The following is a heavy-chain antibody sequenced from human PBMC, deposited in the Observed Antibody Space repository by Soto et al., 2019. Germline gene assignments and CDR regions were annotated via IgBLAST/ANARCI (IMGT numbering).Heavy chain of an antibody. CDR2: IYYSGST. CDR3: ARDIVLVPAAMHTPNWFDP. D-gene: IGHD2-2*01. J-gene: IGHJ5*02. V-gene: IGHV4-30-4*01. CDR1: GGSISSGDYY. Sequence: NPSETLSLTCTVSGGSISSGDYYWSWIRQPPGKGLEWIGYIYYSGSTYYNPSLKSRVTISVDTSKNQFSLKLSSVTAADTAVYYCARDIVLVPAAMHTPNWFDPWGQGTLVTVSS.